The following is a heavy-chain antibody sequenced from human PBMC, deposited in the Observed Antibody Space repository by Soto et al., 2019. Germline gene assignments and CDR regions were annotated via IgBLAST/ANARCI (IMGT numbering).Heavy chain of an antibody. CDR1: GDSVSSNSAA. V-gene: IGHV6-1*01. Sequence: SQTLSLTCAISGDSVSSNSAAWNWIRQSPSRGLEWLGRTYYRSKWYNDYAVSVKSRITINPDTSKNQFSLQLNSVTPEDTAVYYCARAVQQWLVHGGPPYYFDYWGQGTLVTVSS. CDR3: ARAVQQWLVHGGPPYYFDY. J-gene: IGHJ4*02. CDR2: TYYRSKWYN. D-gene: IGHD6-19*01.